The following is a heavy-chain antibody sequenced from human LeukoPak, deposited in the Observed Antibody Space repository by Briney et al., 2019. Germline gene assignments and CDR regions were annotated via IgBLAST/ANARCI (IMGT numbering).Heavy chain of an antibody. V-gene: IGHV3-11*05. CDR2: ISSSSSST. D-gene: IGHD3-10*01. Sequence: GGSLRLSCAASGFTFSDYYMSWIRQAPGKGLEWVAYISSSSSSTNYADSVKGRFAISRDNAKNSLYLQMNSLRAEDTAVYYCARVPGKYAFDIWGQGTMVTVSA. CDR1: GFTFSDYY. CDR3: ARVPGKYAFDI. J-gene: IGHJ3*02.